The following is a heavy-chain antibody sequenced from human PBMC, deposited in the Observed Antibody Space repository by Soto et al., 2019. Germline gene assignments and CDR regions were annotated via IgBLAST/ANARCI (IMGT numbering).Heavy chain of an antibody. V-gene: IGHV3-23*01. D-gene: IGHD6-19*01. Sequence: PGGSLRLSCAASGLTFSSYSMSWFRQAPGEGLEWVSAISTRGANPYYADSGKGRFTISRDNSKNTLYLQMNSLRAEDTAVYYCARKGAVQNDFDFSGQGTMVNVSS. J-gene: IGHJ3*01. CDR1: GLTFSSYS. CDR3: ARKGAVQNDFDF. CDR2: ISTRGANP.